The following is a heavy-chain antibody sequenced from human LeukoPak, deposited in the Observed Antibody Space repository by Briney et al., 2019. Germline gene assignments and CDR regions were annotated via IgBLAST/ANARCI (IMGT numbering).Heavy chain of an antibody. CDR1: GGSFSGYH. V-gene: IGHV4-34*01. CDR2: INHRGRT. Sequence: SETLSLTCAVYGGSFSGYHWNWIRQSPEKGVEWIGEINHRGRTNYNPSLASRVSISVDTSKNQFSLKLSSVTAADTAIYYCARDPTTVVTLPYYFDFWGQGILVTVSS. J-gene: IGHJ4*02. CDR3: ARDPTTVVTLPYYFDF. D-gene: IGHD4-23*01.